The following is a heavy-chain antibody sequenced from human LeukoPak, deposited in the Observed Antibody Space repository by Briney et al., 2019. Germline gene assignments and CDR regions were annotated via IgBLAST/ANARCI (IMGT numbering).Heavy chain of an antibody. CDR3: ARPGGPLRYFDWLSTPQDDAFDI. CDR2: ISAYNGNT. D-gene: IGHD3-9*01. V-gene: IGHV1-18*01. CDR1: GYTFTSYG. Sequence: GASVKVSCKASGYTFTSYGISWVRQAPGQGLEWMGWISAYNGNTNYAQKLQGRVTMTTDTSTSTAYMELRSLRSDDTAVYYCARPGGPLRYFDWLSTPQDDAFDIWGQGTMVTVSS. J-gene: IGHJ3*02.